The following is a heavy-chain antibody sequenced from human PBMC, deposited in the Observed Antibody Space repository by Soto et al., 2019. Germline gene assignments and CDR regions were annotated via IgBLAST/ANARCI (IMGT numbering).Heavy chain of an antibody. J-gene: IGHJ5*02. CDR1: GGTFSSYT. CDR2: IFPILGIA. D-gene: IGHD3-3*01. V-gene: IGHV1-69*02. CDR3: ARIDFPTP. Sequence: QVQLVQSGAEVKKPGSSVKVSCKASGGTFSSYTIXWVRXXHGQGLEWMGRIFPILGIANYSQQFQGRVTITSDKSTSTAYMELSSLRSEDTAVYYCARIDFPTPWGQGTLVTVCS.